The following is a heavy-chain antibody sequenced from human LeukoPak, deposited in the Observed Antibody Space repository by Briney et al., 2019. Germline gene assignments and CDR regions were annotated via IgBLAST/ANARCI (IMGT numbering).Heavy chain of an antibody. D-gene: IGHD6-6*01. CDR3: ARDKEQLVPLFDY. CDR1: GFTFSSYG. J-gene: IGHJ4*02. V-gene: IGHV3-33*01. Sequence: GGSLRLSCAASGFTFSSYGMHWVRQAPGKGLEWVAVIWYDGSNKYYADSVKGRFTISRDNSKNTLYLQMNSLRAEDTAVYYCARDKEQLVPLFDYWGQGTLVTVSS. CDR2: IWYDGSNK.